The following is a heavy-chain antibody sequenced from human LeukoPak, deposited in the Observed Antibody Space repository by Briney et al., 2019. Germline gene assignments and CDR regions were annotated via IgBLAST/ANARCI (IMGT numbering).Heavy chain of an antibody. CDR3: ARWPYSSSYYFDY. J-gene: IGHJ4*02. CDR2: ISWNSGSI. D-gene: IGHD6-6*01. Sequence: GGSLRLSCAAAGFTFDDYAMHWVRHAPGKGLEWVSGISWNSGSIGYADSVKGRFTISRDNAKNSLYLQMNSLRAEDTAVYYCARWPYSSSYYFDYWGQGTLVTVSS. V-gene: IGHV3-9*01. CDR1: GFTFDDYA.